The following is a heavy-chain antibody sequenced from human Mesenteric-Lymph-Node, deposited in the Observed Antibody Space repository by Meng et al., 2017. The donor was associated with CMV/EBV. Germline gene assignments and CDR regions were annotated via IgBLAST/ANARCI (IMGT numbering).Heavy chain of an antibody. J-gene: IGHJ4*02. CDR3: ARVSPRGDSLDY. V-gene: IGHV4-30-2*01. D-gene: IGHD2-21*01. CDR1: GGSINSGGYS. Sequence: VSGGSINSGGYSWSWIRQPPGEGLGWIGYISHSGSGHYNPSLKSRVTISEDKSKNQFSLKLSSVTAADTAVYYCARVSPRGDSLDYWGQGTLVTVSS. CDR2: ISHSGSG.